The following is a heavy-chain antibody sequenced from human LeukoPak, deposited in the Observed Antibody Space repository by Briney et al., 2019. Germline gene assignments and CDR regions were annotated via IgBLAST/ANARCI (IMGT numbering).Heavy chain of an antibody. Sequence: GGSLRLSCAASGFTFSSYGMHWVRRAPGKGLEWVAVISYDGSNKYYADSVKGRFTISRDNSKNTLYLQMNSLRAEDTAVYYCAKFDSSSCSLDYWGQGTLVTVSS. CDR3: AKFDSSSCSLDY. J-gene: IGHJ4*02. CDR2: ISYDGSNK. V-gene: IGHV3-30*18. D-gene: IGHD6-13*01. CDR1: GFTFSSYG.